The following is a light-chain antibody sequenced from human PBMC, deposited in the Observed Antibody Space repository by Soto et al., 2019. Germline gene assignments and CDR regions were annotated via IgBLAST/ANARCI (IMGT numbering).Light chain of an antibody. V-gene: IGLV1-40*01. CDR2: GNS. CDR1: SSNIGAGYD. J-gene: IGLJ1*01. Sequence: QSALTQPPSVSGAPGQRVTISCTGSSSNIGAGYDVHWYQQLPGTAPKLPIYGNSNRPSGVPDRFSGSKSGTSASLAITGLQAEDEADYYCQSYDSSLSAHYVFGTGTKVTVL. CDR3: QSYDSSLSAHYV.